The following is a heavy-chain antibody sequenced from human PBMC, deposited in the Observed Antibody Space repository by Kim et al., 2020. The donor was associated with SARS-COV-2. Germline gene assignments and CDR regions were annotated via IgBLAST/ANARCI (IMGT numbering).Heavy chain of an antibody. CDR1: GFTFSSYW. J-gene: IGHJ4*02. CDR2: IKQDGSEK. CDR3: ARGAVDYYDSSGYYDY. D-gene: IGHD3-22*01. V-gene: IGHV3-7*01. Sequence: GGSLRLSCAASGFTFSSYWMSWVRQAPGKGLEWVANIKQDGSEKYYVDSVKGRFTISRDNAKNSLYLQMNSLRAEDTAVYYCARGAVDYYDSSGYYDYWGQGTLVTVSS.